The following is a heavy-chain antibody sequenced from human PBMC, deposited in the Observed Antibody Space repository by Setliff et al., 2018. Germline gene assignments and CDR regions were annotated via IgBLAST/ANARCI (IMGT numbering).Heavy chain of an antibody. CDR1: GESFSNNY. J-gene: IGHJ3*02. V-gene: IGHV4-34*01. Sequence: SETLSLTCSVYGESFSNNYWSWIRQTPGKGLEWIGSIYHSGSSYYNPSLKSRVTISVDTSKNQFSLILSSVTAADTAVYYCVRGRIRGSCSGPSCTYDAFDIWGQGTTVTVSS. CDR3: VRGRIRGSCSGPSCTYDAFDI. D-gene: IGHD2-2*01. CDR2: IYHSGSS.